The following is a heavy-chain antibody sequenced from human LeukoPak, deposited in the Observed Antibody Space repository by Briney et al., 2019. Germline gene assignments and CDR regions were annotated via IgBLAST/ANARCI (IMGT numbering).Heavy chain of an antibody. D-gene: IGHD3-16*01. CDR1: GFNFSNYA. CDR3: AKRIYYQYVWGSFSGAFDI. Sequence: GGSLRLSCAASGFNFSNYAMTWVRQAAGKGLEWVSGISGSGGSTYNADSVKGRFTISRDNSKNTLYPQMNSLRAHDTAVYYCAKRIYYQYVWGSFSGAFDIWGQGTMVTVSS. V-gene: IGHV3-23*01. J-gene: IGHJ3*02. CDR2: ISGSGGST.